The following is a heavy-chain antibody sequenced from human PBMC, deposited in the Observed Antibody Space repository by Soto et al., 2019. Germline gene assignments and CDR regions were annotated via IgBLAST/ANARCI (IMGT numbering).Heavy chain of an antibody. CDR1: GFTFSSYS. V-gene: IGHV3-21*01. CDR2: ISSSSSYI. J-gene: IGHJ4*02. D-gene: IGHD2-15*01. Sequence: EVQLVESGGGLVKPGGSLRLSCAASGFTFSSYSMNWVRQAPGKGLEWVSSISSSSSYIYYADSVKGRFTISRDNAKNSLYLQMNSLRAEDTAVYYCASCGGGSCYYCFDYWGQGTLVTVSS. CDR3: ASCGGGSCYYCFDY.